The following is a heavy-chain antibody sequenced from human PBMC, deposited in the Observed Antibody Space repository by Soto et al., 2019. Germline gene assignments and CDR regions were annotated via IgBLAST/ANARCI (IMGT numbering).Heavy chain of an antibody. CDR2: ISGSGGST. CDR1: GFTFSSYA. D-gene: IGHD6-6*01. Sequence: GGSLRLSCAASGFTFSSYAMSWVRQAPGKGLEWVSAISGSGGSTYYADSVKGRFTVSRDNSKNTLYLQMNSLRAEDTAVYYCATVKSSIAARYAFDIWGQGTMVTVSS. J-gene: IGHJ3*02. CDR3: ATVKSSIAARYAFDI. V-gene: IGHV3-23*01.